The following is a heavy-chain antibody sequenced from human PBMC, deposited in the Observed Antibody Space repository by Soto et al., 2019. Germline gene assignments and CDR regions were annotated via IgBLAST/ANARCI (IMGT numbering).Heavy chain of an antibody. D-gene: IGHD2-15*01. CDR3: AIDRGYGLVN. CDR1: GGSFSRYG. Sequence: QVQLVQSGAEVKKPGSSLKVSCKVSGGSFSRYGFNWVRQAPGQGLEWMGGIIPMFGITNHTQKFQDRMTTSADASTSTAYMQSSSLGSDDTAIYYSAIDRGYGLVNLGQGTPLTASS. CDR2: IIPMFGIT. J-gene: IGHJ4*02. V-gene: IGHV1-69*12.